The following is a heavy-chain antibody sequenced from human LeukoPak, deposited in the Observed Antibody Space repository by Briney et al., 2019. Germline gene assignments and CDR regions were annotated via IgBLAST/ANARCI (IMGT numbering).Heavy chain of an antibody. D-gene: IGHD5-12*01. J-gene: IGHJ4*02. CDR3: AKDDAWLRFLY. V-gene: IGHV3-23*01. Sequence: GGSLRLSCAASGFNFGGFSMSWVRQAPGKGLEWVSATSSSDDGKYYADSVKGRFTISRDNSKNTLYLQMNSLRAEDTAIYYCAKDDAWLRFLYWGQGTLVTVSS. CDR2: TSSSDDGK. CDR1: GFNFGGFS.